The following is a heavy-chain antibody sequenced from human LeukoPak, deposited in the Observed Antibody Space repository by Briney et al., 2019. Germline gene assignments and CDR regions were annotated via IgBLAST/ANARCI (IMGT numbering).Heavy chain of an antibody. D-gene: IGHD3-3*01. J-gene: IGHJ6*02. CDR1: GGSITSDY. CDR2: IYYSGST. V-gene: IGHV4-59*08. Sequence: PSETLSLTCTVSGGSITSDYWSWIRQPPGKGLEWIGYIYYSGSTNYNPSLKSRVTISVDTSKNQFSLKLSSVTAADTAVYYCARGEYDFWSGYLPDYGMDVWGQGTTVTVSS. CDR3: ARGEYDFWSGYLPDYGMDV.